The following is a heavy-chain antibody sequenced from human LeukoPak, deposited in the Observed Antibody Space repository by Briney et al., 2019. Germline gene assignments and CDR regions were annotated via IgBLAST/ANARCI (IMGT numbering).Heavy chain of an antibody. D-gene: IGHD6-13*01. CDR3: AREARYSSSRIESKFDY. CDR1: GYSISSGYY. CDR2: IYHSGST. J-gene: IGHJ4*02. V-gene: IGHV4-38-2*02. Sequence: SETLSLTCIVSGYSISSGYYWGWIRQPPGKGLEWIGSIYHSGSTYHNPSLKSRVTISVDTSKNQFSLKLSSVTAADTAVYHCAREARYSSSRIESKFDYWGQGTLVTVSS.